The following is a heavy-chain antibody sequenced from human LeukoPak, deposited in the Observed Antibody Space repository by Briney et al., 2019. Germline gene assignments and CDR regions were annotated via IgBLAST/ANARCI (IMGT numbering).Heavy chain of an antibody. CDR3: TKEGRSLQTY. CDR2: IKEDGTET. Sequence: GGSLRLSCAASGFTFSSYAMSWVRLAPGKGLEWVANIKEDGTETYYVDSVKGRFTISRDNAKNSLYLQMNSLRVEDTAVYYCTKEGRSLQTYWGQGTLVTVSS. D-gene: IGHD5-24*01. CDR1: GFTFSSYA. J-gene: IGHJ4*02. V-gene: IGHV3-7*03.